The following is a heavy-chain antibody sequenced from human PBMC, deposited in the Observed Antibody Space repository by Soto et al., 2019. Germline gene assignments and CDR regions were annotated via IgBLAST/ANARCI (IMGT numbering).Heavy chain of an antibody. CDR1: GFTFSSYA. V-gene: IGHV3-23*01. J-gene: IGHJ4*02. D-gene: IGHD5-18*01. Sequence: PGGSLRLSCAASGFTFSSYAMSWVRQAPGKGLEWVSAISGSGGSTYYADSVKGRFTISRDNSKNTLYLQMNSLRAEDTAVYYCAKGSERGYSYAEYYFDYWGQGTLVTVSS. CDR3: AKGSERGYSYAEYYFDY. CDR2: ISGSGGST.